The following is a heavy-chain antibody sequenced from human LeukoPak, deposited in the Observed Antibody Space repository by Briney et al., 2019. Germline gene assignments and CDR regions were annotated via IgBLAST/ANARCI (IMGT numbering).Heavy chain of an antibody. CDR1: GFTFSSYS. CDR2: ISGSGGST. CDR3: AKDSLIIVPAANTGDYY. V-gene: IGHV3-23*01. J-gene: IGHJ4*02. Sequence: GGSLRLSCAASGFTFSSYSMSWVRQAPGEGLEGGSGISGSGGSTYYADSVNGRFTISRDNSKNTLYLQMNSLRAEDTAVYYCAKDSLIIVPAANTGDYYWGQGTLVTVSS. D-gene: IGHD2-2*01.